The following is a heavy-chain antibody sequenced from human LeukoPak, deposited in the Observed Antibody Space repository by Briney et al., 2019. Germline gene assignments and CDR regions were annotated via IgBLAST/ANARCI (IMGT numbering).Heavy chain of an antibody. D-gene: IGHD3-3*01. V-gene: IGHV3-69-1*01. CDR2: IGSGGTA. CDR1: GFSLSIYS. CDR3: ARDPVESGLDF. J-gene: IGHJ4*02. Sequence: GGSVRLSCSVSGFSLSIYSMDWVRQAPGQGLEWISYIGSGGTAYYADSVLGRFTVSRDNAKNSVYLQMNSLTVDDTAVYYCARDPVESGLDFWGQGVLVTVSS.